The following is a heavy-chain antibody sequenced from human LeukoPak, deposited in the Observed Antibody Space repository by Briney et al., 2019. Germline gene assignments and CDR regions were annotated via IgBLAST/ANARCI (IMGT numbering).Heavy chain of an antibody. CDR2: TRNKANSYTT. V-gene: IGHV3-72*01. J-gene: IGHJ4*02. CDR3: ARDLDY. Sequence: GGSLRLSCAASGFTFSSYGMHWVRQAPGKGLEWVGRTRNKANSYTTEYAASVRGRFTISRDDSKNSLYLQMNSLKTEDTAVYYCARDLDYWGQGTLVTVSS. CDR1: GFTFSSYG.